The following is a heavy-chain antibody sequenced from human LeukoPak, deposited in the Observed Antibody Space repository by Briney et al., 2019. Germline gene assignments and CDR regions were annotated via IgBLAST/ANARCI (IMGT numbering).Heavy chain of an antibody. CDR3: AKDPPAYCGGDCPSDY. J-gene: IGHJ4*02. CDR1: GLTFISYA. Sequence: PGWSLRLSCAASGLTFISYAMSWVRQAPGKGLEWVSAISCSGGSTYYADSVNGRFTISRDKSKNTLYLQMTSLRAEDTAVYYCAKDPPAYCGGDCPSDYWGQGTLVTVSS. CDR2: ISCSGGST. V-gene: IGHV3-23*01. D-gene: IGHD2-21*02.